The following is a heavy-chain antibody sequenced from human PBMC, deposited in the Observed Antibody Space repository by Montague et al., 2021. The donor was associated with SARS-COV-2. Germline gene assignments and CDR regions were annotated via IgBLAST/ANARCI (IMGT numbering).Heavy chain of an antibody. CDR3: ARGGTVTTFYYYYGMDV. Sequence: SGTLSLTCAVYGGSFSGYYWSWIRQPPGKGLEWIGEINHSGSTNYNPSLKSRVTISVDTSKNQFSLKLSSVTAADTAVYYCARGGTVTTFYYYYGMDVWGQGTTVTVSS. CDR2: INHSGST. D-gene: IGHD4-17*01. CDR1: GGSFSGYY. J-gene: IGHJ6*02. V-gene: IGHV4-34*01.